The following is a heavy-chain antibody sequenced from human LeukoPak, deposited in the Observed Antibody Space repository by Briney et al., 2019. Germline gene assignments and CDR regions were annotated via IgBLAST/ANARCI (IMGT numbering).Heavy chain of an antibody. CDR1: GGSISPYY. V-gene: IGHV4-59*03. CDR3: AKYIRDSGTYNFDY. CDR2: VYYSGTT. D-gene: IGHD1-1*01. Sequence: SETLSLTCTVSGGSISPYYWSWIRQPPGRGLEWIGYVYYSGTTNYNPSLKSRVTISVDTSKNQFSLKLGSVTAADTAVYYCAKYIRDSGTYNFDYWGQGTLVTVSS. J-gene: IGHJ4*02.